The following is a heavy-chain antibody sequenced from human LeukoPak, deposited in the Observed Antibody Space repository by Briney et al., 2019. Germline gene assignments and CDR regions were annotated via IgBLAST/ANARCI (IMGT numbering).Heavy chain of an antibody. Sequence: ASVNVSCKASGYTFTSYGIRWVRQAPGQGVEWMGWISAYNGNTNYAQKLQGRVTMTTDASTSTAYMELRSLRSDDTAVYYCARDRLYCSGGSCYSSWFDPWGQGTLVTVSS. J-gene: IGHJ5*02. D-gene: IGHD2-15*01. V-gene: IGHV1-18*01. CDR1: GYTFTSYG. CDR3: ARDRLYCSGGSCYSSWFDP. CDR2: ISAYNGNT.